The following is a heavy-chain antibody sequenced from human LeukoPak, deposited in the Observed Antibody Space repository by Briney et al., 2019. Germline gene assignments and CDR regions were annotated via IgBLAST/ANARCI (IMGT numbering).Heavy chain of an antibody. CDR1: GFTFSSYG. Sequence: GGSLRLSCAASGFTFSSYGMHWVRQAPGKGLEWVAFIRYDGSNKYYADSVKGRFTISRDNSKNTLYLQMISLRAEDTAVYYCAKGPDLGSGSYFFDYWGQGTLVTVSS. J-gene: IGHJ4*02. CDR3: AKGPDLGSGSYFFDY. V-gene: IGHV3-30*02. D-gene: IGHD3-10*01. CDR2: IRYDGSNK.